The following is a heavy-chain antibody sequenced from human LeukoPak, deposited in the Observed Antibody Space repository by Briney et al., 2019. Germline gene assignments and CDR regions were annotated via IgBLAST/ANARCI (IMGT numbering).Heavy chain of an antibody. D-gene: IGHD3-16*01. CDR2: ISYDGSSK. Sequence: GRSLRLSCAASGFIFSNYAMHWVRQARGKGLDWVAVISYDGSSKYYADSVKGRFTLSRDNSKNTLYLQMNSLRPEDTAVYYCARYAWSLGPAPGTPLFDYWGQGTLVTVSS. J-gene: IGHJ4*02. V-gene: IGHV3-30-3*01. CDR3: ARYAWSLGPAPGTPLFDY. CDR1: GFIFSNYA.